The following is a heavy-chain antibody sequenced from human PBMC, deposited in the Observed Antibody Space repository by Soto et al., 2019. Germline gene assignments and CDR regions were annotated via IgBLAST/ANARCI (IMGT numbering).Heavy chain of an antibody. V-gene: IGHV1-3*01. CDR3: ARDSVAARPLSY. CDR1: GYTFTSYA. CDR2: INAGNGNT. Sequence: EASVKVSCKASGYTFTSYAMHWVRQAPGQRLEWMGWINAGNGNTKYSQKFQGRVTITRDTSASTAYMELSSLRSEDTAVYYCARDSVAARPLSYWGQGTLVTVSS. D-gene: IGHD6-6*01. J-gene: IGHJ4*02.